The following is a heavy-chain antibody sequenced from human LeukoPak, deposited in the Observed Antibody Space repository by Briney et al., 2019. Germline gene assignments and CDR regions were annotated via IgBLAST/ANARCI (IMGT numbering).Heavy chain of an antibody. V-gene: IGHV1-69*13. CDR1: GGTFSSYA. CDR2: IIPIFGTA. Sequence: ASVKVSCKASGGTFSSYAISWVRQAPGQGLEWMGGIIPIFGTANYAQKFQGRVTITADESTSTAYMELSSLSSEDTAVYYCASRGYCSSTGCYVPLDYWGQGTLVTVSS. D-gene: IGHD2-2*01. J-gene: IGHJ4*02. CDR3: ASRGYCSSTGCYVPLDY.